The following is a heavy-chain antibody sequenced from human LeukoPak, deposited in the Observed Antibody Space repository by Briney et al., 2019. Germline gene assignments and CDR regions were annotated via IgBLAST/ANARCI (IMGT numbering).Heavy chain of an antibody. CDR1: GFTFSSYG. CDR3: AKDSSGYRSFDY. Sequence: GRSLRLSCSAYGFTFSSYGMHWVRQAPGKGLEWVAVIWYDGSNKYYADSVKGRFTISRDNSKNTLYLQMNSLRAEDTAVYYCAKDSSGYRSFDYWGQGTLVTVSS. V-gene: IGHV3-33*06. CDR2: IWYDGSNK. J-gene: IGHJ4*02. D-gene: IGHD3-22*01.